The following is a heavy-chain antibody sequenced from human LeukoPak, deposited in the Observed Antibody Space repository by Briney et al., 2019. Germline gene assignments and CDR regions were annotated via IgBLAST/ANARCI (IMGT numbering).Heavy chain of an antibody. Sequence: SETLSLTCTVSGDSVSSYYWNWIRQPPGKGLEWIGSIYYSGSTYYNPSLKSRVTISVDTSKNQFSLKLSSVTAADTAVYYCAGTGGITMVRGVNFTGDYFDYLGQGTLVTVSS. V-gene: IGHV4-59*05. CDR1: GDSVSSYY. J-gene: IGHJ4*02. D-gene: IGHD3-10*01. CDR3: AGTGGITMVRGVNFTGDYFDY. CDR2: IYYSGST.